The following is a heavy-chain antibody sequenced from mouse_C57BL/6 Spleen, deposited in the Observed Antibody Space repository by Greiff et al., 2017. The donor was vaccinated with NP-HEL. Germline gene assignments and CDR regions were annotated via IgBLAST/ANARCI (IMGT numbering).Heavy chain of an antibody. V-gene: IGHV5-9-1*02. CDR1: GFTFSSYA. D-gene: IGHD2-3*01. CDR3: TSHDGYYWYFDV. Sequence: EVQRVESGEGLVKPGGSLKLSCAASGFTFSSYAMSWVRQTPEKRLEWVAYISSGGDYIYYADTVKGRFTISRDNARNTLYLQMSSLKSEDTAMYYCTSHDGYYWYFDVWGTGTTVTVSS. CDR2: ISSGGDYI. J-gene: IGHJ1*03.